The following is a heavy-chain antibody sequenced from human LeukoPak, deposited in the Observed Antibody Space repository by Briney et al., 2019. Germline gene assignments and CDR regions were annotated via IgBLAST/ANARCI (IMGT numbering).Heavy chain of an antibody. CDR2: IYYSGST. Sequence: PSETLSLTCTVPGGSISSGGYYWSWIRQHPGKGLEWIGYIYYSGSTYYNPSLKSRVTISVDRSKNQFSLKLSSVTAADTAVYYCAREVTYYDFWSGYYTRWFDPWGQGTLVTVSS. CDR1: GGSISSGGYY. J-gene: IGHJ5*02. D-gene: IGHD3-3*01. CDR3: AREVTYYDFWSGYYTRWFDP. V-gene: IGHV4-31*03.